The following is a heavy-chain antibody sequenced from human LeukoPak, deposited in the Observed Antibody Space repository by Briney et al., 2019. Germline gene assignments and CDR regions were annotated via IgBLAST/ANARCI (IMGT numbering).Heavy chain of an antibody. CDR1: GFTFNSYW. CDR3: ARDPYYYGSGSPDY. D-gene: IGHD3-10*01. J-gene: IGHJ4*02. CDR2: INSDGRSI. Sequence: GGSLRLSCAASGFTFNSYWMYWVRQAPGKGLVWVSRINSDGRSISYADSVKGRFTISRDNAKNTLYLQMNSLRAEDTAVYYCARDPYYYGSGSPDYWGQGTLVTVSS. V-gene: IGHV3-74*01.